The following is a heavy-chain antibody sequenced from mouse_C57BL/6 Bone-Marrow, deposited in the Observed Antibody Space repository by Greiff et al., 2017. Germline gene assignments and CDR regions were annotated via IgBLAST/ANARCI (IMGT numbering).Heavy chain of an antibody. Sequence: VQLQQPGAELVKPGASVKLSCKASGYTFTSYWMKWVKQRPGQGLVWIGEIDPADSYTNYNQKFKGKATLTVDTSSSTAYMQLSSLTSEDSAVYYCARECYYGNCDYWGQGTTLTVSS. CDR3: ARECYYGNCDY. J-gene: IGHJ2*01. CDR2: IDPADSYT. V-gene: IGHV1-50*01. D-gene: IGHD2-1*01. CDR1: GYTFTSYW.